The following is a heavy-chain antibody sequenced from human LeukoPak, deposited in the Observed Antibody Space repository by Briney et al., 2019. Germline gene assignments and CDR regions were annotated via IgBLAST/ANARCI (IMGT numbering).Heavy chain of an antibody. CDR2: ISGNGGAT. Sequence: GGSLRLSCVASGFTFSSYALSWVRQAPGNGLEWVSTISGNGGATYYANSVKGRFTISRDNSKNTLSLQMNSLRAEDTAVYYCAKDSYSSGYWYYFDYWGQGTLVTVSS. V-gene: IGHV3-23*01. CDR3: AKDSYSSGYWYYFDY. J-gene: IGHJ4*02. D-gene: IGHD3-22*01. CDR1: GFTFSSYA.